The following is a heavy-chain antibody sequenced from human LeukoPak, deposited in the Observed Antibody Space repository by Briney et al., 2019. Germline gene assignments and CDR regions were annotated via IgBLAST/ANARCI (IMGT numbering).Heavy chain of an antibody. CDR2: VDHYGST. CDR3: VREEGY. J-gene: IGHJ4*02. V-gene: IGHV4-34*01. CDR1: GESLSGGY. Sequence: SETLSLTCAVYGESLSGGYWSWIRQPPGKGLEWIGEVDHYGSTNNNPSLKSRVTISVDTSKNQFSLRLYSVTAADTAVYYCVREEGYWGQGTLVTVSS.